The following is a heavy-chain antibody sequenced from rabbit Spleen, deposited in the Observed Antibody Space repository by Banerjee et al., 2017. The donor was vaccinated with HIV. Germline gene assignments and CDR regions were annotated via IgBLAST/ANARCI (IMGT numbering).Heavy chain of an antibody. CDR3: ARDLTSVIGWNFNL. V-gene: IGHV1S40*01. CDR1: GFSLSSND. D-gene: IGHD1-1*01. CDR2: IAAGSSDYT. J-gene: IGHJ4*01. Sequence: QSLEESGGGLVKPGASLTLTCTVSGFSLSSNDMSWVRQAPGKGPEWIACIAAGSSDYTYYASWAKGRFTISKTSSTTVTLQMTSLTAADTATYFCARDLTSVIGWNFNLWGPGTLVTVS.